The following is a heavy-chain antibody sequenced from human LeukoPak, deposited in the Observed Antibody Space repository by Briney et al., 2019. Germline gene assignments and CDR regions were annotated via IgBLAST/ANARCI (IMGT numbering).Heavy chain of an antibody. J-gene: IGHJ4*02. Sequence: GASVKVSCKASGYTFSSSYIHWVRQAPGQGLEWMGIITPSGGSTTYAQKFQGRVTMTRDTSTSTVHMELSSLRSEDTAVYFRARAVTHFDYWGQGTLVTVSS. CDR1: GYTFSSSY. CDR2: ITPSGGST. V-gene: IGHV1-46*01. D-gene: IGHD5-18*01. CDR3: ARAVTHFDY.